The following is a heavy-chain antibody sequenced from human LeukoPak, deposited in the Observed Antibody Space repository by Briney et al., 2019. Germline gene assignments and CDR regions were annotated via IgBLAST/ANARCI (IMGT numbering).Heavy chain of an antibody. Sequence: SETLSLTCTVSGGSISSSSYYWGWIRQPPGKGLEWIGSIYYSGSTYYNPSLKSRVTISVDRSKNQFSLKLSSVTAADTAVYYCARDPSIAARPHYFDYWGQGTLVTVSS. J-gene: IGHJ4*02. CDR3: ARDPSIAARPHYFDY. CDR2: IYYSGST. D-gene: IGHD6-6*01. V-gene: IGHV4-39*07. CDR1: GGSISSSSYY.